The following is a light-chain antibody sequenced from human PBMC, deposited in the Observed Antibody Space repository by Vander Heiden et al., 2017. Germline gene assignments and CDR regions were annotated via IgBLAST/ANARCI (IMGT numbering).Light chain of an antibody. J-gene: IGLJ1*01. CDR2: DDS. V-gene: IGLV3-21*02. CDR1: NIGSKS. Sequence: SYVLTQPPSVSVAPGQTAKITCGGKNIGSKSVHWYQQRPGQAPVLVVYDDSDRPSGSPERFSGSNSGNAATLTISRVEAGDEADYYCQVWDSTTDHHVFATGTKVTVL. CDR3: QVWDSTTDHHV.